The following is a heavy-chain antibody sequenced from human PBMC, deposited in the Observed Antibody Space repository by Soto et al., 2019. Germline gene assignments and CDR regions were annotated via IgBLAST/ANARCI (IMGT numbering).Heavy chain of an antibody. J-gene: IGHJ3*02. D-gene: IGHD3-10*01. CDR1: GGTFSSYT. V-gene: IGHV1-69*02. CDR3: ARAEGIWFGELFAAFDI. CDR2: IIPILGIA. Sequence: SVKVSCKASGGTFSSYTISWVRQAPGQGLEWMGRIIPILGIANYAQKFQGRVTITADKSTSTAYMELSSLRSEDTAVYYCARAEGIWFGELFAAFDIWGQGTMVTVSS.